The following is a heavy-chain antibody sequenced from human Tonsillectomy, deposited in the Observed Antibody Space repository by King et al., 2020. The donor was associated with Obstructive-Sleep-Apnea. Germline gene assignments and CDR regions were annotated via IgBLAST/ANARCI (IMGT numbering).Heavy chain of an antibody. Sequence: QLVQSGGGVVQPGRSLRLSCAASGFTFNTYAMFWVRQAPGKGLEWVALMSYDENKKWYGDSGKGRFTVSRDNSKSTLYLQMNSLRAEDTAVYYCARNNYRDYTLFFGMDVWGQGTTVTVSS. CDR3: ARNNYRDYTLFFGMDV. CDR2: MSYDENKK. J-gene: IGHJ6*02. CDR1: GFTFNTYA. D-gene: IGHD3-3*01. V-gene: IGHV3-30*04.